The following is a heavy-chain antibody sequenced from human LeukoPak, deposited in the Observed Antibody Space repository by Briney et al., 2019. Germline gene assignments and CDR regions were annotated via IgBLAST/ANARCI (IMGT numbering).Heavy chain of an antibody. Sequence: PSETLSLTCTVSGGSINNYYWTWIRQHPGKGLGWSGYIYYRGSTNYNPSLKSRVTTSVDTAKNQFSLKLSSVTAADTAVYYCARASHDFWSGYYAYWGQGILVTVSS. V-gene: IGHV4-59*01. CDR3: ARASHDFWSGYYAY. D-gene: IGHD3-3*01. CDR2: IYYRGST. CDR1: GGSINNYY. J-gene: IGHJ4*02.